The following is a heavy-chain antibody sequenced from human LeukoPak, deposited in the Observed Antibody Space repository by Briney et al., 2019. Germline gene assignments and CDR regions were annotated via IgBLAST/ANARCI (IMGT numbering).Heavy chain of an antibody. D-gene: IGHD1-26*01. V-gene: IGHV4-39*01. CDR2: IYYSGST. CDR1: GGSISSSSYY. CDR3: ARLGGTYDAFDI. Sequence: PSETLSLTCTVSGGSISSSSYYWGWIRQPPGKGLEWIGSIYYSGSTYYNPSLKSRVTISVDTSRNQFSLKLSSVTAADTAVYYCARLGGTYDAFDIWGQGTMVTVSS. J-gene: IGHJ3*02.